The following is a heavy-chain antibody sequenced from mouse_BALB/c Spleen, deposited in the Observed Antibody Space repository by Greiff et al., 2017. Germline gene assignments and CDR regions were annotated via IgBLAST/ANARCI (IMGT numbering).Heavy chain of an antibody. Sequence: VQVVESGPGLVAPSQSLSITCTVSGFSLTSYSVHWVRQPPGKGLEWLGVIWTGGSTNYNSALMSRLSISKDNSKSQVFLKMNSLQTDDTAMYYCARPGGYDEGFAYWGQGTLVTVSA. V-gene: IGHV2-9*02. CDR1: GFSLTSYS. J-gene: IGHJ3*01. CDR3: ARPGGYDEGFAY. D-gene: IGHD2-2*01. CDR2: IWTGGST.